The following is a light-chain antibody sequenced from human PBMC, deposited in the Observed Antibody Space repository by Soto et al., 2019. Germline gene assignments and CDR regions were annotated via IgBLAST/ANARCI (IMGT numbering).Light chain of an antibody. CDR1: SSDIGSYLL. Sequence: QSVLTQPASLSGSPGQSITISCTGTSSDIGSYLLVSWYQHQSGKAPKLIIYKVSQWPSGVSDRFSASKSGNTASLTISGLQAEDEADYYCCSYAGSNWGYVFGTGTKVTVL. J-gene: IGLJ1*01. V-gene: IGLV2-23*02. CDR3: CSYAGSNWGYV. CDR2: KVS.